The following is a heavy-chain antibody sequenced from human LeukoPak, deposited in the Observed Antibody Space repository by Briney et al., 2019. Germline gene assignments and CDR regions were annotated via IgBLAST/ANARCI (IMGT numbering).Heavy chain of an antibody. Sequence: HGESLQISCQGSGSFFTSYWIGWVRQLPGKGLEWMGIIYPGDSDTRYSPSFQGPVTISADKSIRTAYLQWSSLKASDTAMYYCARRIATDADDAFDIWGQGTMVTVSS. V-gene: IGHV5-51*01. CDR1: GSFFTSYW. D-gene: IGHD6-13*01. CDR3: ARRIATDADDAFDI. CDR2: IYPGDSDT. J-gene: IGHJ3*02.